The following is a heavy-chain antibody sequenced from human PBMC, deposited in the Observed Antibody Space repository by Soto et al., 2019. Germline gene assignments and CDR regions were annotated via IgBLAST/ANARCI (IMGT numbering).Heavy chain of an antibody. CDR1: GFTFSSYG. CDR3: AKDRRYFDWSVNYYFYYGMDV. CDR2: ISYDGSNK. D-gene: IGHD3-9*01. J-gene: IGHJ6*02. Sequence: GGSLRLSCAASGFTFSSYGMHWVRQAPGKGLEWVAVISYDGSNKYYADSVKGRFTISRDNSKNTLYLQMNSLRAEDTAVYYCAKDRRYFDWSVNYYFYYGMDVWGPGTTVTV. V-gene: IGHV3-30*18.